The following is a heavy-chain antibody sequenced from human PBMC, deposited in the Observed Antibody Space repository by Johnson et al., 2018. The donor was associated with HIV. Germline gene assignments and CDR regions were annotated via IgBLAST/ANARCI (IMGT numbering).Heavy chain of an antibody. V-gene: IGHV3-30*04. CDR1: GFTFSSYP. CDR2: ISYDGSNK. J-gene: IGHJ3*02. CDR3: AKEKDYGAFDI. Sequence: QVLLVESGGGVVQPGRSLRLSCAASGFTFSSYPMHWVRQAPGKGLQWVAVISYDGSNKYFADSVKGRFTISRDNSKNTLYLQMNSLRAEDTAMYYCAKEKDYGAFDIWGQGTMVTVSS. D-gene: IGHD3-16*01.